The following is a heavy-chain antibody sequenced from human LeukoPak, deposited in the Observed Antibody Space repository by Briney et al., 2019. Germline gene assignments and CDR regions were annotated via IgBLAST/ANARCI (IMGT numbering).Heavy chain of an antibody. D-gene: IGHD2-15*01. CDR3: ARVVCSGGSCYFEY. CDR2: IYYSRST. CDR1: GGSISSGGYS. Sequence: PSETLSLTCAVSGGSISSGGYSWSWIRQPPGKGLEWIGYIYYSRSTYYNPSLKSRVTISVDTSKNQFSLKLSSVTAADTAVYYCARVVCSGGSCYFEYWGQGTLVTVSS. J-gene: IGHJ4*02. V-gene: IGHV4-30-4*07.